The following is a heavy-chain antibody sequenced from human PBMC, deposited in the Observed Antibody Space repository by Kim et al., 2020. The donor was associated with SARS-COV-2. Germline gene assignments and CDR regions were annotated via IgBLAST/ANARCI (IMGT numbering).Heavy chain of an antibody. J-gene: IGHJ4*02. D-gene: IGHD6-6*01. V-gene: IGHV4-59*01. Sequence: NPSLKSRVTISVDTSKNQFSLKLSSVTAADTAVYYCASMSSSSSPNFDYWGQGTLVTVSS. CDR3: ASMSSSSSPNFDY.